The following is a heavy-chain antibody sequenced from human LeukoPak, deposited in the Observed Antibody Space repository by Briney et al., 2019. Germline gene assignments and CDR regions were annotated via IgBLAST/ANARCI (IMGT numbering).Heavy chain of an antibody. D-gene: IGHD5-18*01. CDR2: IYYSGST. V-gene: IGHV4-31*03. CDR3: ARVAVVNWSFDY. J-gene: IGHJ4*02. Sequence: SETLSLTCTVSGGSISSGGYYWSWIRQHPGKGLEWIGYIYYSGSTYYNPSLKSRVTISVDTSKNQFSLKLSSVTVADTAVYYCARVAVVNWSFDYWGQGTLVTVSS. CDR1: GGSISSGGYY.